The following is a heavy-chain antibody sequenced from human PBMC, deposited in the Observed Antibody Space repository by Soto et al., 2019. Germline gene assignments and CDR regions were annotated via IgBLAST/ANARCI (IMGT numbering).Heavy chain of an antibody. J-gene: IGHJ4*02. CDR2: IWYDGSNK. D-gene: IGHD6-6*01. Sequence: RGSLRLSCAASGFTFISYGIHWVRQAPGKGLEWVAVIWYDGSNKYYVDSVRGRFTISRDNAKNSLFLQMNSLRVEDTAVYYCARKPRLLDSWGQGTLVTVSS. CDR1: GFTFISYG. V-gene: IGHV3-33*01. CDR3: ARKPRLLDS.